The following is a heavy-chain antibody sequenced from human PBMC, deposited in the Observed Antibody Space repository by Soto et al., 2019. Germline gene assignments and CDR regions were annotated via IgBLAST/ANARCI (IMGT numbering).Heavy chain of an antibody. CDR2: IYHSGST. Sequence: SETLSLTCAVSGGSISSGGYSWSWIRQPPGKGLEWIGYIYHSGSTYYNPSLKSRVTISVDRSKNQFSLKLSSVTAADTAVYYCARDGVAAGIDYWGQGTLVTVSS. CDR1: GGSISSGGYS. J-gene: IGHJ4*02. V-gene: IGHV4-30-2*01. D-gene: IGHD6-13*01. CDR3: ARDGVAAGIDY.